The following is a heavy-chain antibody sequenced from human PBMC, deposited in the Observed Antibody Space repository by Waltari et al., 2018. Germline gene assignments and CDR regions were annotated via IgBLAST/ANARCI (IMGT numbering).Heavy chain of an antibody. J-gene: IGHJ4*02. CDR1: GFTFSGNW. CDR3: ARLWNGPDC. CDR2: IKQDGSEK. D-gene: IGHD1-1*01. V-gene: IGHV3-7*03. Sequence: EVQLVESGGGLVQPGESLRLSCAASGFTFSGNWMTWVRQAPGNGLEWVANIKQDGSEKNYVDSVKGRFTISRDNARNSLYLQMNSLRAEDTAVYYCARLWNGPDCWGQGTLVTVSS.